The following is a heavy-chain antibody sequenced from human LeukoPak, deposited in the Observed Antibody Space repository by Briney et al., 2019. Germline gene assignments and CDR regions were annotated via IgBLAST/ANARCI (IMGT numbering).Heavy chain of an antibody. V-gene: IGHV3-43*02. CDR1: GFTFDDYA. D-gene: IGHD3-22*01. J-gene: IGHJ4*02. CDR2: VSGDGGST. CDR3: AKTGDSSGFYYGVDY. Sequence: PGGSLRLSCAASGFTFDDYAIHWVRQRPGKGLESVSLVSGDGGSTYYGDSVKGRFTISRDNSKKSLYLQMNSLRAEDTAVYYCAKTGDSSGFYYGVDYWGQGTLVTVSS.